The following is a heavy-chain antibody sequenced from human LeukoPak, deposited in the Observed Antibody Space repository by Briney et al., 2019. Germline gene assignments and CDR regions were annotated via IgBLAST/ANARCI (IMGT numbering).Heavy chain of an antibody. CDR2: ISPNGVIT. V-gene: IGHV3-23*01. J-gene: IGHJ4*02. CDR3: AKDDAWLQYGN. CDR1: GFTFSSYS. D-gene: IGHD5-24*01. Sequence: GVSLRLTCAASGFTFSSYSMNWVRQAPGKGLEWVSGISPNGVITYYADSVKGRFTISRDNSKGTVYLQMNSLRPEDTAVYYCAKDDAWLQYGNWGRGTLVTVSS.